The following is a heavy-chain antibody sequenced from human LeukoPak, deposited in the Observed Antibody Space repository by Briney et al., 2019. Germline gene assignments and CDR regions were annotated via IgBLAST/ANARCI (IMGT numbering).Heavy chain of an antibody. J-gene: IGHJ6*02. Sequence: PGGPLRLSCAASGFTFDDYGMSWVRQAPGKGLKGVSGINWNGGSTGYADSVKGRFTISRDNAKNSLYLQMNSLRAEDTALYHCARARMRSGSYYRLDYYYGMDVWGQGTTVTVSS. CDR1: GFTFDDYG. CDR3: ARARMRSGSYYRLDYYYGMDV. CDR2: INWNGGST. V-gene: IGHV3-20*01. D-gene: IGHD3-10*01.